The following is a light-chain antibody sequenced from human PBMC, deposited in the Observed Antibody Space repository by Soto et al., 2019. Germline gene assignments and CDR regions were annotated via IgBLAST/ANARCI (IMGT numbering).Light chain of an antibody. CDR3: QQYNNWPQT. CDR1: QTINNN. CDR2: GAS. J-gene: IGKJ1*01. V-gene: IGKV3-15*01. Sequence: VMTQAPATLSVSPGKRATLSCRASQTINNNVAWYQLKDGQVPRLLIYGASTRAADVPARFSGGGSGTEFTLTISSLQSEDFAEYHCQQYNNWPQTFGQGTKLEIK.